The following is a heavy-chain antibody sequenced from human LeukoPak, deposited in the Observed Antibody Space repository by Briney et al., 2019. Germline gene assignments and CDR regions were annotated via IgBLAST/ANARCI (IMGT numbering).Heavy chain of an antibody. D-gene: IGHD6-13*01. J-gene: IGHJ5*02. Sequence: SETLSLTCTVSGGSISSSSYYWGWIRQPPGKGLEWIGSIYYSGSTYYNPSLKSRVTISVDTSKNQFSLKLSSVTAADTAVYYCARHHGIAAENPGGFDPWGQGTLVTVSP. CDR3: ARHHGIAAENPGGFDP. CDR2: IYYSGST. V-gene: IGHV4-39*01. CDR1: GGSISSSSYY.